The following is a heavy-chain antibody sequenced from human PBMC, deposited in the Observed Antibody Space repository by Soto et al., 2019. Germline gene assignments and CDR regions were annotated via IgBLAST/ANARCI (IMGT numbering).Heavy chain of an antibody. Sequence: SETLSLTCTVSGGSIRLSGYSWSWILQPPGKGQERLWYIYHSWSTYYNPSLKSRVTISVDRSKNQFSLKLISVTAADTAVYHCARAQGYYDSSGYYPGPYYYGMDVWGQGTTVTVS. D-gene: IGHD3-22*01. CDR2: IYHSWST. V-gene: IGHV4-30-2*01. CDR1: GGSIRLSGYS. J-gene: IGHJ6*02. CDR3: ARAQGYYDSSGYYPGPYYYGMDV.